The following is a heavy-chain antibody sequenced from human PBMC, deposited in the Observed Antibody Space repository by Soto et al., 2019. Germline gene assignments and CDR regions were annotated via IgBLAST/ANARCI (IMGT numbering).Heavy chain of an antibody. CDR2: IKQDGSEK. Sequence: PGGSLRLSCAASGFTFSSYWMSWVRQAPGKGLEWVANIKQDGSEKYYVDSVKGRFTISRDNAKNSLYLQMNSLRAEDTAVYYCARPHSSVPSTIFGVVTYDYYYYYYMDVWGKGTTVTVSS. V-gene: IGHV3-7*01. CDR1: GFTFSSYW. D-gene: IGHD3-3*01. CDR3: ARPHSSVPSTIFGVVTYDYYYYYYMDV. J-gene: IGHJ6*03.